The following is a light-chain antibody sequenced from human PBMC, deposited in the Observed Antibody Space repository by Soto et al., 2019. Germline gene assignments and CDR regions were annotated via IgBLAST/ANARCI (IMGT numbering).Light chain of an antibody. CDR1: RSDIGAYNF. Sequence: QSALTQPASVSGSPGQSITISCTGTRSDIGAYNFVSWYQQHPGEVPKLMLYDVNVRPSGVSNRFSGSKSGNTXXXTISGLQAEDEADYYCTSWTTSTTMIFGGGTXXTXL. CDR3: TSWTTSTTMI. J-gene: IGLJ2*01. V-gene: IGLV2-14*03. CDR2: DVN.